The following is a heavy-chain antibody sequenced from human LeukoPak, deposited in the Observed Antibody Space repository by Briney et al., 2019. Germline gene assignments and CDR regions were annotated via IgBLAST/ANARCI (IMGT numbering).Heavy chain of an antibody. CDR3: ARVRYYYDTTRDPKDWYFDL. V-gene: IGHV3-21*01. J-gene: IGHJ2*01. Sequence: NPGGSVRLSCAASGFTFSNYNLIWVRQAPGKGLERVSSISSSSSYIYYADSVKGRFSISRDNAKNSLYLQMNSLRAEDTAVYYCARVRYYYDTTRDPKDWYFDLWGRGSLVTVSS. D-gene: IGHD3-22*01. CDR2: ISSSSSYI. CDR1: GFTFSNYN.